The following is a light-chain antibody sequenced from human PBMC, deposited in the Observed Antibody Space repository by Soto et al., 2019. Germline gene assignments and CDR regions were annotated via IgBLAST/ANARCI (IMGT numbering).Light chain of an antibody. J-gene: IGKJ2*01. V-gene: IGKV3-20*01. CDR2: GAS. Sequence: EMVLTQSPGTLSLSPGERATLSCRASQSVSSSYLAWYQQKPGQAPRLLIYGASSRATDIPDRFSGSGSGTDFTLTISRLEPEDFAVYYCQQYGSSPPYTFGQGTKLEIK. CDR1: QSVSSSY. CDR3: QQYGSSPPYT.